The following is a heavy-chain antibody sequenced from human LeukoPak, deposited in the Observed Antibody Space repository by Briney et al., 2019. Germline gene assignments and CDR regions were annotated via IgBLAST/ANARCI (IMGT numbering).Heavy chain of an antibody. D-gene: IGHD2-2*01. CDR1: GYTFTDYY. CDR3: ARANFLYCSSTTCRFDY. CDR2: INPNSGDT. V-gene: IGHV1-2*02. Sequence: VASVRVSCKASGYTFTDYYMHWVRQAPGQGFEWMGWINPNSGDTNYAQKFKGRVTMTRDTSISTAHMELSRLRSDDTAVYYCARANFLYCSSTTCRFDYWGQGTLVIVSS. J-gene: IGHJ4*02.